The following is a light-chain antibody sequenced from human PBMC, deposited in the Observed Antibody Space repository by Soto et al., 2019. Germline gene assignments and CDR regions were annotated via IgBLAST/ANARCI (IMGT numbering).Light chain of an antibody. V-gene: IGKV3-20*01. J-gene: IGKJ1*01. Sequence: DIVLTQSPGTLSLSPGERATLSCRASQSVSSNYLAWYQQKPGQAPRLLIYGASSGVTGIPDRFSGSGSGTDFTLTISRLEPEDFAVYYCQQYVTSPWTFGQGTKVAIK. CDR1: QSVSSNY. CDR2: GAS. CDR3: QQYVTSPWT.